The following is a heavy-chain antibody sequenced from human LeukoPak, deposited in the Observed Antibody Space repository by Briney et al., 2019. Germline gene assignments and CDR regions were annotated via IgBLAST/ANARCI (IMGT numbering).Heavy chain of an antibody. J-gene: IGHJ4*02. CDR1: GFTFSSNA. V-gene: IGHV3-23*01. Sequence: PGGSLRLSCAASGFTFSSNAMHWVRQASGKGLEWVSAISGSGAGTYYADSVKGRFTISRDNSKNTLYLQMDSLRAEDTAVYYCAKVRSSGWYREFDYWGQGTLVTVSS. CDR2: ISGSGAGT. CDR3: AKVRSSGWYREFDY. D-gene: IGHD6-19*01.